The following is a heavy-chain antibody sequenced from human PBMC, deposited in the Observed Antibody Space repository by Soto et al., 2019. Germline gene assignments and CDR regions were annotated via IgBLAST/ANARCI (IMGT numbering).Heavy chain of an antibody. Sequence: QVQLVESGGGLVRPGGSLRLSCAASRFTFSDYYMRWIRQAPGKGLEWVSYISSSSTYTNYADSVKGRFTISRDNANNSLYHQMNSLRAEDTAVYYCAREGRSKWDLPEVSDYWGQGTLVTVSS. V-gene: IGHV3-11*06. D-gene: IGHD1-26*01. CDR2: ISSSSTYT. CDR1: RFTFSDYY. CDR3: AREGRSKWDLPEVSDY. J-gene: IGHJ4*02.